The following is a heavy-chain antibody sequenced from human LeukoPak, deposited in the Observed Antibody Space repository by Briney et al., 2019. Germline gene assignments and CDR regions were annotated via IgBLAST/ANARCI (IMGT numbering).Heavy chain of an antibody. J-gene: IGHJ4*02. V-gene: IGHV3-33*01. CDR1: GFTYSSYG. CDR3: ARESIVVVPEDTGTFDY. Sequence: PGGSLRLSCAASGFTYSSYGMQWVRQARGKGLEGVAVIWSDGSTRYYADSVRGGFTISRDNSMNTVFLQVDSLRAEDTAVYFCARESIVVVPEDTGTFDYWGQGALVTASS. CDR2: IWSDGSTR. D-gene: IGHD2-2*01.